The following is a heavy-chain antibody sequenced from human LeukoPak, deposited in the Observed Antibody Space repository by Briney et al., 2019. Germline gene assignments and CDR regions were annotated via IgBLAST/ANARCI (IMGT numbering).Heavy chain of an antibody. CDR1: GYTFTSYG. CDR3: ARDYYSIVGATNSGRFDY. Sequence: VASVKVSCKASGYTFTSYGISWVRQAPGQGLEWMGWISAYNGNTNYAQKLQGRVTMTTDTSTSTAYMEPRSLRSDDTAVYYCARDYYSIVGATNSGRFDYWGQGTLVTVSS. D-gene: IGHD1-26*01. J-gene: IGHJ4*02. V-gene: IGHV1-18*01. CDR2: ISAYNGNT.